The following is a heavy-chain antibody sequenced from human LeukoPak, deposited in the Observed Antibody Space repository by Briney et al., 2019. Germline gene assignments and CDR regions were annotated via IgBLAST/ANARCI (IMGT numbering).Heavy chain of an antibody. Sequence: PSETLSLTCAVSGGSISINDWWAWVRQPPGEGLEWIGEIHQSGSTSYNPSLKSRVTMSVDKSKSQFSLKLSSVTAADTAVYYCGRRNYYDSTGYWDSWGQGTLVTVSS. J-gene: IGHJ4*02. V-gene: IGHV4-4*02. D-gene: IGHD3-22*01. CDR3: GRRNYYDSTGYWDS. CDR2: IHQSGST. CDR1: GGSISINDW.